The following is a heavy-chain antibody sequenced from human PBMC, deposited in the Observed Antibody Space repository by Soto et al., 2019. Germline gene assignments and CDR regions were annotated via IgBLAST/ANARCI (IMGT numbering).Heavy chain of an antibody. CDR1: GYTFTSYG. V-gene: IGHV1-18*01. J-gene: IGHJ5*02. D-gene: IGHD3-10*01. CDR2: ISAYNGNT. Sequence: QVQLVQSGAEVKKPGASVKVSCKASGYTFTSYGISWVRQAPGQGLEWMGWISAYNGNTNYAQKLQGRVTMTTDTPTSTAYMELRSQRSDDPAVYYCARGGDDRPEGGSHWFDPWGQGTLVTVSS. CDR3: ARGGDDRPEGGSHWFDP.